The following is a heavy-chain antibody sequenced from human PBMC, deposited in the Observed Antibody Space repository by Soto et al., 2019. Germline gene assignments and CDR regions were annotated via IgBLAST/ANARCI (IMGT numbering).Heavy chain of an antibody. J-gene: IGHJ5*02. CDR1: GFTFSSYA. Sequence: VQLLESGGGLVKPGGSLRLSCAASGFTFSSYAMNWVRQTPGEGLEWVSGISDSGGSPYYADSVKGRFTISRDNSKNTLYLQMDSLRAEDTGVYYCARYALGLSPWWYNWFDRWGQGTLVSVSS. CDR3: ARYALGLSPWWYNWFDR. V-gene: IGHV3-23*01. CDR2: ISDSGGSP. D-gene: IGHD2-8*02.